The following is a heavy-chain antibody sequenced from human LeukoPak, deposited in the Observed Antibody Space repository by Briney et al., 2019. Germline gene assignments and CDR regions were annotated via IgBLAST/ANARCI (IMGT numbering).Heavy chain of an antibody. CDR2: IYHSGST. CDR3: ARVGYGDYEDRWAGSFDY. CDR1: GYSISSGYY. V-gene: IGHV4-38-2*02. D-gene: IGHD4-17*01. J-gene: IGHJ4*02. Sequence: SETLSLTCTVSGYSISSGYYWGWIRQPPGKGLEWIGSIYHSGSTYYNPSLKSRVTISVDTSKNQFSLKLSSVTAADTAVYYCARVGYGDYEDRWAGSFDYWGQGTLVTVSS.